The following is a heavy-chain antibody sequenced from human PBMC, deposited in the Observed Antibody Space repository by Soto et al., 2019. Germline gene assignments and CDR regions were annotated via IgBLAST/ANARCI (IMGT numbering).Heavy chain of an antibody. CDR3: ARCSGWYGQCYFDC. V-gene: IGHV3-53*02. D-gene: IGHD6-13*01. J-gene: IGHJ4*02. Sequence: DVQLVETGGGLIQPGGSLRLSCAASGFIVSSSYMSWVRQAPGKGLEWVSVIYSDGRTYYADSVKGRFTISRDNSKNTWYLQMNSLSAEDTAVYYCARCSGWYGQCYFDCWGQGTLVNVSS. CDR2: IYSDGRT. CDR1: GFIVSSSY.